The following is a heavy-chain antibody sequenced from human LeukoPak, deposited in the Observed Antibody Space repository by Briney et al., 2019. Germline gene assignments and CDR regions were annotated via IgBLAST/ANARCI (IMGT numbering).Heavy chain of an antibody. D-gene: IGHD2-2*03. CDR3: ARDYAGYCSGATCHFDS. V-gene: IGHV3-21*01. CDR2: ISSSSAYI. J-gene: IGHJ4*02. CDR1: GFTFSTYS. Sequence: GSLRLSCAASGFTFSTYSMNWVRQASGKGLEWVSSISSSSAYIYYADSVKGRFTISRDNAKNSLYLQMNSLRAEDTAVYYCARDYAGYCSGATCHFDSWGQGTLVTVSS.